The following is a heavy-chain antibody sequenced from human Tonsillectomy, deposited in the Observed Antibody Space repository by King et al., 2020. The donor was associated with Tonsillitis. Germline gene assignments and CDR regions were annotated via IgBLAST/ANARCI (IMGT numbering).Heavy chain of an antibody. Sequence: QLQESGPGLVKPSETLSLTCSVSGGSISSNYWTWIRQPPGKGLEWIGDNYNSGSTNYNPSLKSRVTISVDTSKNQFSLKLNSVTAADTAVYYCARVRVAEAGSDYWGQGTLATVSS. J-gene: IGHJ4*02. V-gene: IGHV4-59*01. CDR1: GGSISSNY. D-gene: IGHD6-13*01. CDR2: NYNSGST. CDR3: ARVRVAEAGSDY.